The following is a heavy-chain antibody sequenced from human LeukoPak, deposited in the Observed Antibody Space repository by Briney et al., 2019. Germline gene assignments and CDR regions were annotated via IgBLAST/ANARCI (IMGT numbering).Heavy chain of an antibody. Sequence: PGRSLRLSCAASGFTFSSYGMHWVRQAPGKGLEWVAVIWYDGSNKYYADSVKGRFTISRDNSKNTLYLQMNSLKADDTAVYFCTTFPLPYKNDEYPEYGDVFDYWGQGTLVTVSS. CDR2: IWYDGSNK. D-gene: IGHD4-17*01. CDR3: TTFPLPYKNDEYPEYGDVFDY. J-gene: IGHJ4*02. V-gene: IGHV3-33*01. CDR1: GFTFSSYG.